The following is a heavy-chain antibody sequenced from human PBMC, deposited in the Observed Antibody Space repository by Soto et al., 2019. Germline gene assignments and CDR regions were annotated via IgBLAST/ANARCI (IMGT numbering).Heavy chain of an antibody. D-gene: IGHD5-18*01. CDR2: INPSGGST. CDR1: GYTFTSYY. Sequence: ASVKVSCKASGYTFTSYYMHWVRQAPGQGLEWMGIINPSGGSTSYAQKFQGRVTMTRDTSTSTVYMELSSLRSEDTAVYYCARGTGRYSYGEVIFDYWGQGTLVTVSS. V-gene: IGHV1-46*01. CDR3: ARGTGRYSYGEVIFDY. J-gene: IGHJ4*02.